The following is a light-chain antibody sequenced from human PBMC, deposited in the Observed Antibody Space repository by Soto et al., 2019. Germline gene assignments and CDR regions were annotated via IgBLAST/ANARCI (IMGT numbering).Light chain of an antibody. Sequence: DIQVTQSPSSLSASVGDRVTITCRASQSISTYLNWYQHKPGRAPKLLIYAASTLQSGVPERFSGSGSGTDFTLTISSLQPEDFATYYCQQSYSVITFGQGTRLEIK. CDR2: AAS. CDR1: QSISTY. CDR3: QQSYSVIT. V-gene: IGKV1-39*01. J-gene: IGKJ5*01.